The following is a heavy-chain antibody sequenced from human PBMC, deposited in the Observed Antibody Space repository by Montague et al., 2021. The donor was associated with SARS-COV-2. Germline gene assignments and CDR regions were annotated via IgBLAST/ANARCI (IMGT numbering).Heavy chain of an antibody. CDR2: INYNGRT. J-gene: IGHJ4*02. Sequence: SETLSLTCTVSGGSISGYYWSWIRQPPGKGLEWIGEINYNGRTNYNPSLKSRVTISVDTSTKKFSLRLNSVTAADTAVYYCARGGGYCYGALDYWGQGTLVTVSS. CDR1: GGSISGYY. D-gene: IGHD5-18*01. CDR3: ARGGGYCYGALDY. V-gene: IGHV4-34*01.